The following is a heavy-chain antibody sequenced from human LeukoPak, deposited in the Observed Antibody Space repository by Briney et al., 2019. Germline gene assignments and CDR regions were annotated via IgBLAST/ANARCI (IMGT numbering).Heavy chain of an antibody. CDR1: GFSVSNNY. CDR3: ARPGSASGYWVH. Sequence: PGGSLRLSCAASGFSVSNNYLSWVRQPPGKGLEWGSVIHSGGRTKYADSVRDRFTISRDTAKNTVYLQMNSLRVDDTAAYYCARPGSASGYWVHWGQGTLVTVSS. CDR2: IHSGGRT. D-gene: IGHD3-3*01. V-gene: IGHV3-66*01. J-gene: IGHJ4*02.